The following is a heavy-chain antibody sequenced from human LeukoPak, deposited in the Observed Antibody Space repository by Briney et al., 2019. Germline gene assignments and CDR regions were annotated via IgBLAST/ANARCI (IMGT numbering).Heavy chain of an antibody. CDR2: ISYDGSNK. D-gene: IGHD2-2*01. CDR3: ARDCQGLVPASSRAYYYGMDV. CDR1: GFTFSSYA. Sequence: GGSLRLSCAASGFTFSSYAMHWVRQAPGKGLEWVAVISYDGSNKYYADSVKGRFTISRDNSKNTLYLQMNSLRAEDTAVYYCARDCQGLVPASSRAYYYGMDVWGKGTTVTVSS. J-gene: IGHJ6*04. V-gene: IGHV3-30*04.